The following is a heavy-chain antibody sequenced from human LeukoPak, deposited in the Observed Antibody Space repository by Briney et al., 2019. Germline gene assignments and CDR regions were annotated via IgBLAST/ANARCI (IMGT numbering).Heavy chain of an antibody. CDR2: IYSSGDT. Sequence: KPSETLSLTCTVSGGSMSSYYWSWIRQPPGKGLEWIGYIYSSGDTNYNPSLKSRVSISVDTSKNQYSLKLSSVTAADTAVYYCARHPDDYYYGRGAHFDYWGQGTLVTVSS. V-gene: IGHV4-59*01. J-gene: IGHJ4*02. D-gene: IGHD3-10*01. CDR3: ARHPDDYYYGRGAHFDY. CDR1: GGSMSSYY.